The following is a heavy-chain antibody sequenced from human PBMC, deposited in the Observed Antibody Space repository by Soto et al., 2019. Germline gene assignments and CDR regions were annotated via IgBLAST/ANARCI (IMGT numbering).Heavy chain of an antibody. CDR2: IKQDGSEK. V-gene: IGHV3-7*02. CDR1: GFTFSSYW. Sequence: GGSLRLSCAASGFTFSSYWMSWVRQAPGKGLEWVANIKQDGSEKYYVDSVKGRFTVSRDNAKNSLYLQMNSLRAEDTAVYYCARGYTAQRYYGMGVWGQGTTVTVSS. CDR3: ARGYTAQRYYGMGV. J-gene: IGHJ6*02. D-gene: IGHD3-16*02.